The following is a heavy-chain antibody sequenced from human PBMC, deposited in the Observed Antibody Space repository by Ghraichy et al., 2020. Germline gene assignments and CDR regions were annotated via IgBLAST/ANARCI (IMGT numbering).Heavy chain of an antibody. Sequence: GGSLRLSCAASGFTFSSYSMNWVRQAPGKGLEWVSSISSSSSYIYYADSVKGRFTISRDNAKNSLYLQMNSLRAEDTAVYYCAREGQYQPRDAFDIWGQGTMVTVSS. D-gene: IGHD2-2*01. CDR3: AREGQYQPRDAFDI. CDR2: ISSSSSYI. CDR1: GFTFSSYS. J-gene: IGHJ3*02. V-gene: IGHV3-21*01.